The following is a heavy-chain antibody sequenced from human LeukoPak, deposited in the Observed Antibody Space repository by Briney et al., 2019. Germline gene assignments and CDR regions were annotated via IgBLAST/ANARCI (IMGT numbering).Heavy chain of an antibody. CDR1: GGSISSRSYY. CDR2: IYTSGST. Sequence: SETLSLTCSVSGGSISSRSYYWSWIRQPAGKGLEWIGRIYTSGSTNYNPSLKSRVTMSVDTSKNQFSLKLSSVTAADTAVYYCAGDASPAYYYDSSGFDTWGQGTLVTVSS. CDR3: AGDASPAYYYDSSGFDT. J-gene: IGHJ4*02. V-gene: IGHV4-61*02. D-gene: IGHD3-22*01.